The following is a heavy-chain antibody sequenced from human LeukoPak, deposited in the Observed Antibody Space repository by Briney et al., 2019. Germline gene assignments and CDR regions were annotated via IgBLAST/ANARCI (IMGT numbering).Heavy chain of an antibody. CDR3: ARDSPLNIAGNKNLFDY. V-gene: IGHV1-18*01. J-gene: IGHJ4*02. Sequence: GASVKVSCKASGYTFTSYGISWVRQAPGQGLEWMGWIGAYNGNTNYAQKLQGRVTMTTDTSTSTAYMELRSLRSDDTAVYYCARDSPLNIAGNKNLFDYWGQGTLVTVSS. CDR1: GYTFTSYG. D-gene: IGHD6-13*01. CDR2: IGAYNGNT.